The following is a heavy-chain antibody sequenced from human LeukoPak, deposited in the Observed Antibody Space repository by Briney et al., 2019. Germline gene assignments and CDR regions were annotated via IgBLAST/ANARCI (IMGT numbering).Heavy chain of an antibody. CDR3: ARAAVAGYGFDC. CDR1: GFTFSDYY. V-gene: IGHV3-53*01. Sequence: GGSLRLSCAASGFTFSDYYMSWIRQAPGKGLEWVSLIYSGGSTYYADSVKGRFTISRDNSKNTLYLQMNSLRAEDTAVYYCARAAVAGYGFDCWGQGTLVTVSS. J-gene: IGHJ4*02. D-gene: IGHD6-19*01. CDR2: IYSGGST.